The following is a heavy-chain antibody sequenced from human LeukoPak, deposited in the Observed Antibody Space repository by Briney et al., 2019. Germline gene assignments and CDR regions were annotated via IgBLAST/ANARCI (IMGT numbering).Heavy chain of an antibody. V-gene: IGHV3-49*04. J-gene: IGHJ4*02. CDR2: IRTKAYGGTT. CDR3: TRARLVGYCTSTSCYGGSYFDY. Sequence: GRSLRLSCTASGFTFGDYAMSWVRQAPGKGLEWVGFIRTKAYGGTTEYAASVKGRFTISRDDSKSIAYLQMNNLKTEDTAVYYCTRARLVGYCTSTSCYGGSYFDYWGQGTLVTVSS. CDR1: GFTFGDYA. D-gene: IGHD2-2*01.